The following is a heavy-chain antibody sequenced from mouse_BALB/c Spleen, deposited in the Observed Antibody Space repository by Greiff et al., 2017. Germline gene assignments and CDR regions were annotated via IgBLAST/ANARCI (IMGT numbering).Heavy chain of an antibody. J-gene: IGHJ2*01. V-gene: IGHV5-17*02. Sequence: EVQLVESGGGLVQPGGSRKLSCAASGFTFSSFGMHWVRQAPEKGLEWVAYISSGSSTIYYADTVKGRFTISRDNPKNTLFLQMTSLRSEDTAMYYCARSDNTVDLDIDYWGQGTTLTVSS. CDR2: ISSGSSTI. D-gene: IGHD1-1*01. CDR1: GFTFSSFG. CDR3: ARSDNTVDLDIDY.